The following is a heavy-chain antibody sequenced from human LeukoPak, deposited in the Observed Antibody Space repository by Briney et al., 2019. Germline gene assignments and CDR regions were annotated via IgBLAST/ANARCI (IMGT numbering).Heavy chain of an antibody. J-gene: IGHJ4*02. CDR3: ANYRDSSTLGVSVFDY. CDR2: ISAYNGNT. Sequence: GASVKVSCKASGYTFTSYGISWVRQAPGQGLEWMGWISAYNGNTNYAQKLQGRVTMTTDTSTSTAYMELRSLRSDDTAVYYCANYRDSSTLGVSVFDYWGQGTLVTVSS. V-gene: IGHV1-18*01. CDR1: GYTFTSYG. D-gene: IGHD2-2*01.